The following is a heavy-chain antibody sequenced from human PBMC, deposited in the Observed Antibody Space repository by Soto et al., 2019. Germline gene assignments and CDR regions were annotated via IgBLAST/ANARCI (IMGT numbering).Heavy chain of an antibody. V-gene: IGHV1-18*01. D-gene: IGHD3-16*01. J-gene: IGHJ4*02. CDR2: ISAYNGNT. CDR1: GYTFTSYG. CDR3: ARDERGGYYDYTWGSYKTLRRFRFDY. Sequence: ASVKVSCKASGYTFTSYGISWVRQAPGQGLEWMGWISAYNGNTNYAQKLQGRVTMTTDTSTSTAYMELRSLRSDDTAVYYCARDERGGYYDYTWGSYKTLRRFRFDYWGQGTLVTVSS.